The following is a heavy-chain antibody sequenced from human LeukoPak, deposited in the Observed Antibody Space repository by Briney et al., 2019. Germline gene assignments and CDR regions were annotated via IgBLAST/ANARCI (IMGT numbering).Heavy chain of an antibody. CDR2: INPNNGDT. V-gene: IGHV1-2*02. CDR1: GYTFTGYY. CDR3: ARGRNIEMTTMSGGSDY. D-gene: IGHD5-24*01. J-gene: IGHJ4*02. Sequence: ASVTVSCKASGYTFTGYYMHWVRQAPGQGLEWMGWINPNNGDTNYAQKFQGRVSITRDTSISTAYMDLSDLRSDDTAVYYCARGRNIEMTTMSGGSDYWGQGTLVTVSS.